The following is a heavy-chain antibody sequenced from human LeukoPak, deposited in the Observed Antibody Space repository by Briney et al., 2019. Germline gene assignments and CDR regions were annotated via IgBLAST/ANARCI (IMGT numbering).Heavy chain of an antibody. CDR2: INSDGSST. V-gene: IGHV3-74*01. D-gene: IGHD1-26*01. Sequence: GGSLRLSCAPSGFTFSSYWMHWVRQAPGKGLVWVSRINSDGSSTSYADSVKGRFTISSDNAKNTLYLQMNSLRAEDTAVYYCARVPGIVGAQEFWFDPWGQGTLVTVSS. CDR3: ARVPGIVGAQEFWFDP. CDR1: GFTFSSYW. J-gene: IGHJ5*02.